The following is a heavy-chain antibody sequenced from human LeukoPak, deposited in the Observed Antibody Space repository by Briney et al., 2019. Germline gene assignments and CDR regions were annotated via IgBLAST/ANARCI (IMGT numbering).Heavy chain of an antibody. J-gene: IGHJ5*01. Sequence: YWIGWVRQLPGXGLXWMAIIYCDGSKTRYSPSFESQVTISVDKSINXAYLKWSSLESSDTAMYFCXXXXXLXXRXFDSWGXGXLLTVSS. CDR3: XXXXXLXXRXFDS. CDR2: IYCDGSKT. CDR1: YW. V-gene: IGHV5-51*01.